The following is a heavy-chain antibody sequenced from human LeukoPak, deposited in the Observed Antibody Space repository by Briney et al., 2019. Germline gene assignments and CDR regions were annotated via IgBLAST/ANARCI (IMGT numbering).Heavy chain of an antibody. CDR1: GFTLSYYG. CDR2: ISYDGSNK. J-gene: IGHJ4*02. Sequence: GRSLRLSCAGSGFTLSYYGMHWVRQAPGKGLEWVAVISYDGSNKYYADSVKGRFTISRDNSKNTLYLQMNSLRAEDTAVYYCAKASSGSYYLFDYWGQGTLVTVSS. V-gene: IGHV3-30*18. D-gene: IGHD3-10*01. CDR3: AKASSGSYYLFDY.